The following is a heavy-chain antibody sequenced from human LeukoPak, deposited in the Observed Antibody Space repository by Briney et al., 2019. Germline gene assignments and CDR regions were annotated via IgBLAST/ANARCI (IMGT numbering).Heavy chain of an antibody. CDR2: IYYSGST. Sequence: TSETLSLTCTVSGGSISSYYWSWIRQPPGKGLEWIGYIYYSGSTNYNPSLKSRVTISVDTSKNQFSLKLSSVTAADTAVYYCARVFRGQLAFDIWGQGTMVTVSS. J-gene: IGHJ3*02. V-gene: IGHV4-59*12. CDR3: ARVFRGQLAFDI. CDR1: GGSISSYY. D-gene: IGHD1-1*01.